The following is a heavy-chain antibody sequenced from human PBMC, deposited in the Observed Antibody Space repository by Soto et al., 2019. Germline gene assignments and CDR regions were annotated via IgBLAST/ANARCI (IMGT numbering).Heavy chain of an antibody. Sequence: EVQVVESGGGLVQPGGFLRLSCAASGFTFSSYWMSWVRQAPGKGLEWVARINQDGSEKYYVDSVKGRFTISRDNAKNSLYLQMNSLRAEDTAVYYCARDYPGGSYYDYWGQGTLVTVSS. J-gene: IGHJ4*02. D-gene: IGHD1-26*01. V-gene: IGHV3-7*03. CDR3: ARDYPGGSYYDY. CDR1: GFTFSSYW. CDR2: INQDGSEK.